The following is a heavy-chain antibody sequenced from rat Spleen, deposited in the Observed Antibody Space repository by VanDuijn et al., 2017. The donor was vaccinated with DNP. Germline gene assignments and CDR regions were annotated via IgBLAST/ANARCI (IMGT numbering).Heavy chain of an antibody. Sequence: EVQLVESGGDLVQPGRSLKLSCVASGFTFTDYLMTWIRQIPGKGLEWVAAISSSGGDTFYLDSVRGRFTISRDNAEDTLFLQMNSLRSEDTATYYCTRATGFDYWGQGVMVTVSS. CDR2: ISSSGGDT. J-gene: IGHJ2*01. CDR3: TRATGFDY. D-gene: IGHD4-2*01. CDR1: GFTFTDYL. V-gene: IGHV5-31*01.